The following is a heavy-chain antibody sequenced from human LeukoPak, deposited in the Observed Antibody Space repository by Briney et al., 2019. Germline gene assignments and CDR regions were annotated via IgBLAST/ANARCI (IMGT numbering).Heavy chain of an antibody. V-gene: IGHV1-2*02. Sequence: ASVKVSCKASGYTFTGYYMHWVRQAPGQGLEWMGCINPNSVATNYAQKFQGRVTMTRDTSITTAYMEVSRLTSDDTAVYYCARDRGYCSGNSCLLFDYWGQGTLVTVSS. CDR2: INPNSVAT. J-gene: IGHJ4*02. CDR1: GYTFTGYY. D-gene: IGHD2-15*01. CDR3: ARDRGYCSGNSCLLFDY.